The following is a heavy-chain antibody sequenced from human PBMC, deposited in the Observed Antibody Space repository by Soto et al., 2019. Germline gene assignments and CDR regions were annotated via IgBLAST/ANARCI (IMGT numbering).Heavy chain of an antibody. CDR1: GDSVSSTRSA. Sequence: SQTLSLPGAISGDSVSSTRSAWSFIRQSPSRGLERLGRTYYRSKWYSDYAVSVKSRITINPDTSKNQFSLQLNSVTPEDTAVYYCARGSYYSGWVWGQGTLVTVPS. J-gene: IGHJ4*02. CDR2: TYYRSKWYS. CDR3: ARGSYYSGWV. D-gene: IGHD6-19*01. V-gene: IGHV6-1*01.